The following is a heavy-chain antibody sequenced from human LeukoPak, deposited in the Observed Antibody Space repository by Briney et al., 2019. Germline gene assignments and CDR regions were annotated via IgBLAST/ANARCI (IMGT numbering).Heavy chain of an antibody. V-gene: IGHV4-59*01. D-gene: IGHD6-13*01. CDR1: GGSISSYY. J-gene: IGHJ4*02. CDR2: IYYSGST. Sequence: SETLSLTCTVSGGSISSYYWSWIRQPPGKGLEWIGYIYYSGSTNYNPSLKSRVTISVDTSKNQFSLKLSSVTAADTAVYYCGGSSSWYNLIDYWGQGTLVTVSS. CDR3: GGSSSWYNLIDY.